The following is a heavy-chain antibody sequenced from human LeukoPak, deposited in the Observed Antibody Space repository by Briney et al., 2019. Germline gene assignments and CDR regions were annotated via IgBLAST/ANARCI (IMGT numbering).Heavy chain of an antibody. CDR3: ARQRGDILTGYYMPRGFDY. CDR2: ISSSGSTI. CDR1: GFTLSSYS. V-gene: IGHV3-48*04. D-gene: IGHD3-9*01. J-gene: IGHJ4*02. Sequence: GGSLRLSCAASGFTLSSYSMNWVRQAPGKGLEWVSYISSSGSTIYYADSVKGRFTISRDNAKNSLYLQMNSLRAEDTAVYYCARQRGDILTGYYMPRGFDYWGQGTLVTVSS.